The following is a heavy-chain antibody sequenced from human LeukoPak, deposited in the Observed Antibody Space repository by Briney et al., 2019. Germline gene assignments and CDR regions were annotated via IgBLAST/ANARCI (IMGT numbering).Heavy chain of an antibody. V-gene: IGHV4-59*08. CDR2: VYYSGST. J-gene: IGHJ3*02. Sequence: PSETLSLTCTVSGGYFTGYYWSWIRQPPGRGLEWIEYVYYSGSTNYNPSLKSRVTISVDTSKNQFSLNLSSVTAADPAVYYCARPYRSGWYGGFDIWGQGTIVTVSS. D-gene: IGHD6-19*01. CDR3: ARPYRSGWYGGFDI. CDR1: GGYFTGYY.